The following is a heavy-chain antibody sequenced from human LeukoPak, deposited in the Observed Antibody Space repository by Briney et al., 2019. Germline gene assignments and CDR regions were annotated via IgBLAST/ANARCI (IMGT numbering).Heavy chain of an antibody. CDR2: INPNSGGT. CDR1: GYTFTGYY. V-gene: IGHV1-2*02. Sequence: ASVKVSCKASGYTFTGYYMHWVRQAPGQGLEWMGWINPNSGGTNYAQKFQGRVTLTRDTSVSTAYMELRGLGSDDTAVYYCAGAVGDQLMAFDYWGQGTLVTVSS. D-gene: IGHD3-16*01. J-gene: IGHJ4*02. CDR3: AGAVGDQLMAFDY.